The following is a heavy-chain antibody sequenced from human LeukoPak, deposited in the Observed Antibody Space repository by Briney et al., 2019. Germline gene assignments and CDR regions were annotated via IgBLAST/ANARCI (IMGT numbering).Heavy chain of an antibody. J-gene: IGHJ6*03. D-gene: IGHD7-27*01. CDR2: ISGSGGST. V-gene: IGHV3-23*01. Sequence: PGGSLRLSCAASGFTFSSYGMSWVRQAPGKGLEWVSAISGSGGSTYYADSVKGRFTISRDNSKNTLYLQMNSLRAEDTALYYCAKGAFSGEYYYYYMDVWGKGTTVTISS. CDR3: AKGAFSGEYYYYYMDV. CDR1: GFTFSSYG.